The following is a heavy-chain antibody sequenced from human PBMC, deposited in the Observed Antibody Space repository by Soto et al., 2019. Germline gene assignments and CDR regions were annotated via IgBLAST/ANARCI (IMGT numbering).Heavy chain of an antibody. J-gene: IGHJ4*02. Sequence: GGSLRLSCAASGFTFTRYSMNWVRQAPGKGLEWVSSISSTTNYIYYADSMKGRFTVSRDNAKNSVYLQMTDLRADDTAVYYCAKDAVYNDGLWLMDHWGQGTQVTVSS. CDR3: AKDAVYNDGLWLMDH. CDR2: ISSTTNYI. D-gene: IGHD2-21*01. CDR1: GFTFTRYS. V-gene: IGHV3-21*04.